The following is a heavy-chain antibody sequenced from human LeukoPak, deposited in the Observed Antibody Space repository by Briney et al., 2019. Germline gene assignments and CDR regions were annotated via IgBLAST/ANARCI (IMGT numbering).Heavy chain of an antibody. CDR2: INHSGST. CDR3: ASRPLYDSSSNDY. CDR1: GGSFSGYY. V-gene: IGHV4-34*01. J-gene: IGHJ4*02. D-gene: IGHD3-22*01. Sequence: SETLSLTCAVYGGSFSGYYWSWIRQPPGKGLEWIGEINHSGSTNYNPSLKSRVTISVDTSKNQFSLKLSSVTAADTAVYYCASRPLYDSSSNDYWGQGTLVTVSS.